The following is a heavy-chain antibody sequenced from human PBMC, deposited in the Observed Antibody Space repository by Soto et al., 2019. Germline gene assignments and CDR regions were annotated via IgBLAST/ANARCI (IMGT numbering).Heavy chain of an antibody. CDR2: ISGSGGST. CDR1: GFTFSSYA. V-gene: IGHV3-23*01. CDR3: AKEESGGSCYALSVCYYGMDV. J-gene: IGHJ6*02. D-gene: IGHD2-15*01. Sequence: EVQLLESGGGLVQPGGSLRLSCAASGFTFSSYAMSWVRQAPGKGLEWVSAISGSGGSTYYADSVKGRFTISRDNSKNTLYLQMNSLRAEDTAVYYCAKEESGGSCYALSVCYYGMDVWGQGTTVTVSS.